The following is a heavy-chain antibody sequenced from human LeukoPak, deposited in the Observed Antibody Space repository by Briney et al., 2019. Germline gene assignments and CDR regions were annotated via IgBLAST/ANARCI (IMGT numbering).Heavy chain of an antibody. CDR2: IKQDGSEK. CDR1: GFTFSSYC. V-gene: IGHV3-7*05. CDR3: ARYSGNYRAFDI. Sequence: PGGSLRLSCAASGFTFSSYCMSWVRQARGKGLEWLANIKQDGSEKYYVDSVKGRFTISRDNPKNSLYLQMNSLRAEDTAVYYCARYSGNYRAFDIWGQGTMVTVSS. D-gene: IGHD1-26*01. J-gene: IGHJ3*02.